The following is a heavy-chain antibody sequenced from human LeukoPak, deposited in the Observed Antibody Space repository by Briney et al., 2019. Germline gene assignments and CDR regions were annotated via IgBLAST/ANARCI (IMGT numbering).Heavy chain of an antibody. CDR2: IYYSGST. D-gene: IGHD5-18*01. CDR1: GGSISSSSYY. Sequence: SETLSLTCTVSGGSISSSSYYWGWIRQPPGKGLEWIGSIYYSGSTYYNPSLKSRVTISVDTSKNQFSLKLSSVTAADTAVYYCARVYSYGQNPASYYFDYWGQGTLVTVSS. J-gene: IGHJ4*02. V-gene: IGHV4-39*07. CDR3: ARVYSYGQNPASYYFDY.